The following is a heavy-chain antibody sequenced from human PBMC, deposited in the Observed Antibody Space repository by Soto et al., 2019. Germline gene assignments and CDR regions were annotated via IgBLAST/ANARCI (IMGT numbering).Heavy chain of an antibody. V-gene: IGHV4-31*03. J-gene: IGHJ5*02. D-gene: IGHD1-26*01. CDR1: GGSISSGGYY. CDR2: IYYSGST. CDR3: ARDGSYRGWVDP. Sequence: QVQLQEPGPGLVKPSQTLSLTCTVSGGSISSGGYYWTWIRQHPERGLECIGYIYYSGSTFYNPSLKSRVTISVDTSKNQFSLKLSSVTAADTAVYYCARDGSYRGWVDPWGQGTLVTVSS.